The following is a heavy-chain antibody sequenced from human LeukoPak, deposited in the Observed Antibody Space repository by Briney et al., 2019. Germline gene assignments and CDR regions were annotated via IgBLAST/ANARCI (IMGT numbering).Heavy chain of an antibody. CDR3: ARGGYGDYKLHYYHYGMDV. J-gene: IGHJ6*02. Sequence: SQTLSLTCTVSGGSISSGGYYWSWIRQHPGKGLEWIGYIYYSGSTYYNPSLKSRVAISIAMSKNQFSLNLNSVTAADTAVYYCARGGYGDYKLHYYHYGMDVWGQGTTVTVSS. CDR1: GGSISSGGYY. D-gene: IGHD4-17*01. CDR2: IYYSGST. V-gene: IGHV4-31*03.